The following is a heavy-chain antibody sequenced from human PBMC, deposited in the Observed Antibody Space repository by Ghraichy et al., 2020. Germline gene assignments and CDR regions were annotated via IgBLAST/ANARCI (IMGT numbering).Heavy chain of an antibody. CDR3: ARDPGLTNGPDV. CDR2: IYNAAAGGDA. V-gene: IGHV3-53*05. J-gene: IGHJ6*02. Sequence: GESLNISCAASGFTVSSDHMYWVRQAPGKGLEWVSVIYNAAAGGDAHHADSLKGRFTISRDNSKNTLYLQMNSLTTADTAIYYFARDPGLTNGPDVWGQGTAVIVSS. CDR1: GFTVSSDH. D-gene: IGHD1/OR15-1a*01.